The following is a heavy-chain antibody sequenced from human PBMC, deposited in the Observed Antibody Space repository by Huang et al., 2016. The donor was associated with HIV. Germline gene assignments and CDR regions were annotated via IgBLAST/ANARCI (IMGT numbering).Heavy chain of an antibody. CDR1: GYTFSNYD. V-gene: IGHV1-8*01. J-gene: IGHJ4*02. Sequence: QVQLVQSGAEVKKPGASVKVSCKASGYTFSNYDINWVRQAPGQGIGWRGWMNPNSGNTGYARKCQGRVTMTRSTSISTAYMELSRLRFEDTAVYYCATLPPVNYGRSGGRVRDYWGQGSLVTVSS. CDR3: ATLPPVNYGRSGGRVRDY. CDR2: MNPNSGNT. D-gene: IGHD2-15*01.